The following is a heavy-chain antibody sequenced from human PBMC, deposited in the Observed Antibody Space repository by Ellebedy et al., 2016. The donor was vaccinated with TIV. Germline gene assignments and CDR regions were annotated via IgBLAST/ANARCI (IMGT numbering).Heavy chain of an antibody. Sequence: GESLKISXAASGFTFYVYSMNWVRQAPGKGLEWVSSISSTGGQRYYADSVKGRFTISRDNAKNSLHLQMSSLRAEDTAVYYCTVPGGTWGQGTLVTVSS. CDR3: TVPGGT. D-gene: IGHD2-2*01. CDR2: ISSTGGQR. J-gene: IGHJ5*02. CDR1: GFTFYVYS. V-gene: IGHV3-21*01.